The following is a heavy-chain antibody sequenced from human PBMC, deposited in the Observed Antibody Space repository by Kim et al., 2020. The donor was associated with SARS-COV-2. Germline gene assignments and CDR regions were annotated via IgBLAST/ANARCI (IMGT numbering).Heavy chain of an antibody. D-gene: IGHD3-10*01. Sequence: GGSLRLSCAASGFTFDDYAMHWVRQAPGKGLEWVSGISWNSGSIGYADSVKGRFTISRDNAKNSLYLQMNSLRAEDTALYYCAKDSDGTYGSGSYYSYGFDYWGQGTLVTVSS. CDR1: GFTFDDYA. CDR2: ISWNSGSI. V-gene: IGHV3-9*01. CDR3: AKDSDGTYGSGSYYSYGFDY. J-gene: IGHJ4*02.